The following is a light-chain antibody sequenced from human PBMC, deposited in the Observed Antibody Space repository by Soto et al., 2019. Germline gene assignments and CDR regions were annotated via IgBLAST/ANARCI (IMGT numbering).Light chain of an antibody. V-gene: IGKV3-15*01. CDR1: QRVISS. J-gene: IGKJ5*01. CDR3: QQYAHSTPIS. CDR2: GAS. Sequence: ETMMTQSPDTLSVSLGERATLSCRASQRVISSLAWYQHKPGQAPRLLIYGASTRATGIPARFNGSGSGTEFTLTISRLEPEDFALYYCQQYAHSTPISFGQGTRLEI.